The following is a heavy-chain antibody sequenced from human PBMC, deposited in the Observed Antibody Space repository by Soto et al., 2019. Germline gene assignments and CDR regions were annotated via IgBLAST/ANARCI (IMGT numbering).Heavy chain of an antibody. CDR3: AKGDIAVAEYFQH. J-gene: IGHJ1*01. Sequence: GGSLRLSCAASGFTFDDYAMHWVRQAPGKGLEWVSGISWNSGSIGYADSVKGRFTISRDNAKNSLYLQMNSLRAEDTALYYCAKGDIAVAEYFQHWGQGTLVTVSS. V-gene: IGHV3-9*01. CDR2: ISWNSGSI. CDR1: GFTFDDYA. D-gene: IGHD6-19*01.